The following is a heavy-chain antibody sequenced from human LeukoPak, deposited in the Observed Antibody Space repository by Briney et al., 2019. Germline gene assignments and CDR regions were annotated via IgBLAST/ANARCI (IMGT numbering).Heavy chain of an antibody. V-gene: IGHV4-30-2*01. J-gene: IGHJ5*02. CDR1: GGSISSGGYS. D-gene: IGHD5-12*01. CDR3: ARDGRGYSGYPPGSDNWFDP. CDR2: IYHSGST. Sequence: SETLSLTYAVSGGSISSGGYSWSWIRQPPGKGLEWIGYIYHSGSTYYNPSLKSRVTISVDTSKNQFSLKLSSVTAADTAVYYCARDGRGYSGYPPGSDNWFDPWGQGTLVTVSS.